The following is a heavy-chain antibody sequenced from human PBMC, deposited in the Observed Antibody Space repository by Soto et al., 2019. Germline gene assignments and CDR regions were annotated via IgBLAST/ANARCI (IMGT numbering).Heavy chain of an antibody. CDR2: IYWNDDK. D-gene: IGHD6-25*01. J-gene: IGHJ4*02. CDR1: GFSLRTSGVS. CDR3: AYRVGSRGSFDY. V-gene: IGHV2-5*01. Sequence: QITLKESGPTLVKPTQTVTLTCSFSGFSLRTSGVSVGWLRQPPGKALEWLAFIYWNDDKRYSPSLQSRLTITKDNSKKEVVLTMTNMDPLDAGTYYCAYRVGSRGSFDYWGQGTLVTVSS.